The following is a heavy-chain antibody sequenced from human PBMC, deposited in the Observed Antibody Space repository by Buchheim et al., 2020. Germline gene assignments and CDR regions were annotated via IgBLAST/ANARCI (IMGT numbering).Heavy chain of an antibody. CDR3: AMGATLLWFGELRY. V-gene: IGHV3-30*03. J-gene: IGHJ4*02. CDR2: ISYDGSNK. Sequence: QVQLVESGGGVVQPGRSLRLSCAASGFTFSSYGMHWVRQAPGKGLEWVAVISYDGSNKYYADSVKGRFTISSDNSKNTLYLQMNSLRAEDTAVYYCAMGATLLWFGELRYWGQGTL. D-gene: IGHD3-10*01. CDR1: GFTFSSYG.